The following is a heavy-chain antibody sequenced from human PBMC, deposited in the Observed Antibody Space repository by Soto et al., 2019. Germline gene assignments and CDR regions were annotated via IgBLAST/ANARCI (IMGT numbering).Heavy chain of an antibody. CDR3: ARDWYCSGGSCSDCCDP. D-gene: IGHD2-15*01. V-gene: IGHV1-18*04. J-gene: IGHJ5*02. CDR1: GYTFTRYG. CDR2: VSADNGDT. Sequence: QVQLVQSGAEVKNPGASVKVSCKASGYTFTRYGISWVRQAPGQGLEWMGWVSADNGDTNYVEKLQGRVTMTTDASTSTAYMELRSLTSDDTAVYYCARDWYCSGGSCSDCCDPWGQGTLVTVSS.